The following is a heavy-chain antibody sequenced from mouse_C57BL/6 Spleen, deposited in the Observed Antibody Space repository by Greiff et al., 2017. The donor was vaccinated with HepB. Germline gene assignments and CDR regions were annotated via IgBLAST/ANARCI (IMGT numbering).Heavy chain of an antibody. J-gene: IGHJ3*01. D-gene: IGHD3-2*02. CDR3: AREVDSSGPFAY. CDR1: GYSITSGYY. Sequence: EVQLQESGPGLVKPSQSLSLTCSVTGYSITSGYYWNWIRQFPGNKLEWMGYISYDGSNNYNPSLKNRISITRDTSKNQFFLKLNSVTTEDTATYYCAREVDSSGPFAYWGQGTLVTVSA. V-gene: IGHV3-6*01. CDR2: ISYDGSN.